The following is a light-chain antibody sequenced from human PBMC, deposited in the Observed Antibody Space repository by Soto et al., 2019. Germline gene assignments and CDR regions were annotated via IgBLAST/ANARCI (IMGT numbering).Light chain of an antibody. Sequence: DIVMTQSPLSLPVTPGEPASISCRSSQSLLHSNGYNYLDWYLQKPGXSPXLLIYLGSNRASGVPDRFSGSGSGTDFTLKISRVEAEDVGVYYCMQALQTPTFGQGTRLEIK. CDR1: QSLLHSNGYNY. CDR2: LGS. CDR3: MQALQTPT. V-gene: IGKV2-28*01. J-gene: IGKJ5*01.